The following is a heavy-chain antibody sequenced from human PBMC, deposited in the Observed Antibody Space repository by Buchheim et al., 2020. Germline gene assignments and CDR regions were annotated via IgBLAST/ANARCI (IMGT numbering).Heavy chain of an antibody. Sequence: EVQLLESGGGLVQPGGSLRLSCVASGFTFSKHDMNWVRQAPGKGPQWVSGITIGGDTYYADSVKGRVTISRDNSKDTMKLQMNSLRAEDTAIYYCANLQLPSNWGQGTL. D-gene: IGHD1-1*01. CDR1: GFTFSKHD. V-gene: IGHV3-23*01. CDR3: ANLQLPSN. J-gene: IGHJ4*02. CDR2: ITIGGDT.